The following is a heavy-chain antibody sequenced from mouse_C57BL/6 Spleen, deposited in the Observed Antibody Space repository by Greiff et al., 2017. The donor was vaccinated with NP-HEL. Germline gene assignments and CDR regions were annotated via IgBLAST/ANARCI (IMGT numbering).Heavy chain of an antibody. Sequence: EVNLVESGGGLVKPGGSLKLSCAASGFTFSRYTMSWVRQTPEKRLEWVATISGGGGNTYYPDSVKGRFTISRDNAKNTLYLQMSSLRSEDTAVYYCARHRDYYGSTYAMDYWGQGTSVTVSS. CDR1: GFTFSRYT. D-gene: IGHD1-1*01. CDR3: ARHRDYYGSTYAMDY. V-gene: IGHV5-9*04. CDR2: ISGGGGNT. J-gene: IGHJ4*01.